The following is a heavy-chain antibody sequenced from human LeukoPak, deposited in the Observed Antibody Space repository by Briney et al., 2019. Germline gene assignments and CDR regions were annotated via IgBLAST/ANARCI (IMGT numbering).Heavy chain of an antibody. CDR3: ARVSAPAGTYPSDF. J-gene: IGHJ4*02. CDR1: GYSFTHYY. CDR2: INPNSGDT. Sequence: ASVKVSCKASGYSFTHYYIHWVRQAPGQGLEWMGWINPNSGDTNYTPKFQGRVTMTRDTSISTAYMEVTSLRFDDTAVYYCARVSAPAGTYPSDFWGQGSLVTDSS. D-gene: IGHD6-13*01. V-gene: IGHV1-2*02.